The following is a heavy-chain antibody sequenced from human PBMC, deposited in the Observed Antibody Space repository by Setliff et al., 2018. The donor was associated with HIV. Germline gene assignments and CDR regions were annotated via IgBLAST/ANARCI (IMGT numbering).Heavy chain of an antibody. J-gene: IGHJ2*01. CDR1: GCSFTSYW. CDR3: VRHNRDDWNFWSSHYATYWFLDH. V-gene: IGHV5-51*01. CDR2: IYPGDSDT. Sequence: GESLKISCKGSGCSFTSYWIGWVRQMPGKGLEWMGIIYPGDSDTRYSPSFQGQVTISADKSISTAYLQLSSLKASDSAMYYCVRHNRDDWNFWSSHYATYWFLDHWGRGTLVTVSS. D-gene: IGHD3-3*01.